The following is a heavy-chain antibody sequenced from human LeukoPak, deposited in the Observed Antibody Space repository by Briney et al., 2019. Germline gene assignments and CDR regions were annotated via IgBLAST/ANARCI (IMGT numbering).Heavy chain of an antibody. J-gene: IGHJ4*02. CDR2: IHTNGNT. D-gene: IGHD1-26*01. V-gene: IGHV4-4*07. CDR1: GGSISSYY. CDR3: AREGGSYRFFDY. Sequence: SETLSLTCTVSGGSISSYYWSWIRQPAGKGLEWIGRIHTNGNTNYNPSLKSRATMSADTSKNQFSLNVSSVTAADTAVYYCAREGGSYRFFDYCGQGTLVTVSS.